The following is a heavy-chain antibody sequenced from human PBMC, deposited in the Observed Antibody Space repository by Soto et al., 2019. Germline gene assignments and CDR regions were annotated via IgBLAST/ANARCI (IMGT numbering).Heavy chain of an antibody. CDR3: AAGYSTGLDAFDI. Sequence: GESLKISCKGSGYNFANFWIGWVRQMPGKGLEGMGMIFPGDSDTQNSPSLEGQITMSVDKSDSSAYLQWRSLKASDTAIYYCAAGYSTGLDAFDIWGQGTMVTVSS. J-gene: IGHJ3*02. D-gene: IGHD2-8*02. CDR2: IFPGDSDT. CDR1: GYNFANFW. V-gene: IGHV5-51*01.